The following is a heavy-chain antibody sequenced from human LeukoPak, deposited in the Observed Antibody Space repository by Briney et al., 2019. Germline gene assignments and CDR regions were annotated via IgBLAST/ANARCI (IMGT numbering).Heavy chain of an antibody. V-gene: IGHV3-48*03. CDR3: ASGGGLSGYLY. J-gene: IGHJ4*02. CDR2: LSGSGTTL. CDR1: GVSITTYA. D-gene: IGHD5-12*01. Sequence: GGSLRLSCAVSGVSITTYAMNWVRQAPGKGLEGISYLSGSGTTLYYAVSVKGRFTISRDTAKNSLYLQMNALRVEDTAVYYCASGGGLSGYLYWGQGSLVTVSS.